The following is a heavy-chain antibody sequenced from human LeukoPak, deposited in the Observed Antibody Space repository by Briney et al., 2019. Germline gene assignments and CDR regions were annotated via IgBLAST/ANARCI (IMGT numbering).Heavy chain of an antibody. Sequence: GGSLRLSCAASGFTFDDYAMHWVRQAPGKGLEWVSGISWNSGSIGYADSVKGRLTISRDNAKNSLYLQMNSLRAEDTALYYCAKDLYGDSYYFDYWGQGTLVTVSS. CDR2: ISWNSGSI. CDR3: AKDLYGDSYYFDY. D-gene: IGHD4-17*01. CDR1: GFTFDDYA. J-gene: IGHJ4*02. V-gene: IGHV3-9*01.